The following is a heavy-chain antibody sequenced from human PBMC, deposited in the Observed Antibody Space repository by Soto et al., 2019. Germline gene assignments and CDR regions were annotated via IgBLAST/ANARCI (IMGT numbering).Heavy chain of an antibody. J-gene: IGHJ6*02. D-gene: IGHD2-2*01. Sequence: GESLKISCNGSGYSFTSYWISWVRQMPGKGLEWMGRIDPSDSYTNYSPSFQGHVTISADKSISTAYLQWSSLKASDTAMYYCAREIVVVPAARGFYYYYGMDVWCQGTTVTVSS. CDR2: IDPSDSYT. V-gene: IGHV5-10-1*01. CDR1: GYSFTSYW. CDR3: AREIVVVPAARGFYYYYGMDV.